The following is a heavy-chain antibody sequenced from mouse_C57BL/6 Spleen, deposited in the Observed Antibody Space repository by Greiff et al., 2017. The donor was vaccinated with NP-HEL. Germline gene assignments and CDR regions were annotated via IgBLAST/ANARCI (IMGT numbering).Heavy chain of an antibody. J-gene: IGHJ4*01. V-gene: IGHV1-82*01. D-gene: IGHD3-2*02. Sequence: QVQLKQSGPELVKPGASVKISCKASGYAFSSSWMNWVKQRPGKGLEWIGRIYPGDGDTNYNGKFKGKATLTADKSSSTAYMQLSSLTSEDSAVYFCARGTAQAYYYAMDYWGQGTSVTVSS. CDR2: IYPGDGDT. CDR1: GYAFSSSW. CDR3: ARGTAQAYYYAMDY.